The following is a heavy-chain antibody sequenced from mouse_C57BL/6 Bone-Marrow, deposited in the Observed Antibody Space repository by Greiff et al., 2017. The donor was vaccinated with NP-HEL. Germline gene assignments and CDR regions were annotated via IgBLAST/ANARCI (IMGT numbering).Heavy chain of an antibody. D-gene: IGHD1-1*01. CDR2: ISYDGSN. Sequence: DVKLQESGPGLVKPSQSLSLTCSVTGYSITSGYYWNWIRQFPGNKLEWMGYISYDGSNNYNPSLKNRISITRDTSKNQFFLKLNSVTTEDTATYYCARSLITTVVAGDYWGQGTTLTVSS. CDR3: ARSLITTVVAGDY. CDR1: GYSITSGYY. J-gene: IGHJ2*01. V-gene: IGHV3-6*01.